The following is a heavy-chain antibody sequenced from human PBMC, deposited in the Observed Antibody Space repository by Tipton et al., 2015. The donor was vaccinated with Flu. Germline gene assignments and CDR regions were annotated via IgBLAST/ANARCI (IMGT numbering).Heavy chain of an antibody. CDR2: VYSNGST. Sequence: TLSLTCAVSGVSTTSTLYYWSWIRQPAGKGLEWIGRVYSNGSTDYSPSLKSRVTISLDTSKNQFSLNLSSVTAADTAVYYCARKRTGRPFDIWGQGTMVTVS. CDR1: GVSTTSTLYY. D-gene: IGHD3-10*01. CDR3: ARKRTGRPFDI. J-gene: IGHJ3*02. V-gene: IGHV4-61*02.